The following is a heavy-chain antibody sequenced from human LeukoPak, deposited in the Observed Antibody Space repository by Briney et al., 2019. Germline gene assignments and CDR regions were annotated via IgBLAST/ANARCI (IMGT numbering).Heavy chain of an antibody. D-gene: IGHD3-10*01. V-gene: IGHV4-38-2*02. Sequence: SDTLSLTCTVSGYSISSGYYWGWIRQPPGQGLEWIGSIYHSGSTYYNPSLTSRVTISLDTSRNQFSLRLNSVTAADTAVYYCAKSNGYGLVDIWGQGTMVTVSS. CDR2: IYHSGST. CDR1: GYSISSGYY. J-gene: IGHJ3*02. CDR3: AKSNGYGLVDI.